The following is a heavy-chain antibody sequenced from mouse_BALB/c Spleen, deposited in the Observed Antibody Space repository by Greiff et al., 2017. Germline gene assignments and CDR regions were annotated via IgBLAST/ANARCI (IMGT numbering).Heavy chain of an antibody. CDR1: GFTFSSYA. J-gene: IGHJ2*01. CDR3: ARTVPLITTVFPHYFDY. Sequence: EVQLVESGGGLVKPGGSLKLSCAASGFTFSSYAMSWVRQTPEKRLEWVASISSGGSTYYPDSVKGRFTISRDNARNILYLQMSSLRSEDTAMYYCARTVPLITTVFPHYFDYWGQGTTLTVSS. CDR2: ISSGGST. D-gene: IGHD1-2*01. V-gene: IGHV5-6-5*01.